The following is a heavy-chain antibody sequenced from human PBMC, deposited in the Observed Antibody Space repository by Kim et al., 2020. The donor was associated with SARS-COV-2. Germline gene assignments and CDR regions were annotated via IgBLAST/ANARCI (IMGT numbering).Heavy chain of an antibody. V-gene: IGHV1-46*01. J-gene: IGHJ5*02. D-gene: IGHD3-3*01. CDR3: ARDGLYYDFWSGYHVPNNWFDP. Sequence: ASVKVSCKASGYTFTSYYMHWVRQAPGQGLEWMGIINPSGGSTSYAQKFQGRVTMTRDTSTSTVYMELSSLRSEDTAVYYCARDGLYYDFWSGYHVPNNWFDPWGQGTLVTVSS. CDR1: GYTFTSYY. CDR2: INPSGGST.